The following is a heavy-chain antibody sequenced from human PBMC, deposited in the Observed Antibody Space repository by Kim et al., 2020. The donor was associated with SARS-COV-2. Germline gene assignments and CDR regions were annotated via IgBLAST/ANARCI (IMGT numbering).Heavy chain of an antibody. D-gene: IGHD6-13*01. Sequence: GGSLRLSCAASGFTFSSYAMSWVRQAPGKGLEWVSAISGSGGSTYYADSVKGRFTISRDNSKNTLYLQMNSLRAEDTAVYYCAKDLKYSSSWPYAFDIWGQGTMVTVSS. CDR1: GFTFSSYA. V-gene: IGHV3-23*01. CDR2: ISGSGGST. CDR3: AKDLKYSSSWPYAFDI. J-gene: IGHJ3*02.